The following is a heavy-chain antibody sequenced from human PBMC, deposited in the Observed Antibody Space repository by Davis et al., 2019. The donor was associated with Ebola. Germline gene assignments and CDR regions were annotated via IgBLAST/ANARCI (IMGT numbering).Heavy chain of an antibody. V-gene: IGHV3-53*01. CDR1: GFIVSDKY. Sequence: GGSLRLSCAASGFIVSDKYMSWVRQAPGKGLEWVSVIYRDGRTYYADSVKGRFTISRDNSKNTLYLQMNSLRAEDTAVYYCARERVTCGGGSCYYSGLDVWGLGTTVTVSS. CDR3: ARERVTCGGGSCYYSGLDV. J-gene: IGHJ6*02. D-gene: IGHD2-15*01. CDR2: IYRDGRT.